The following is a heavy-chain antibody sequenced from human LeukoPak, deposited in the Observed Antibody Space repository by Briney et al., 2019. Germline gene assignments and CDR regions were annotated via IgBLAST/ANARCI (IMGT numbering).Heavy chain of an antibody. V-gene: IGHV3-48*01. CDR2: ISSSSSTI. CDR3: AREAFIAARRDWFDP. CDR1: GFTFGSYS. Sequence: PGGSLRLSCAASGFTFGSYSMNWVRQAPGKGLEWVSCISSSSSTIYYADSVKGRFTISRDNAKNSLYLQMNSLRAEDTAVYYCAREAFIAARRDWFDPWGQGTLVTVSS. J-gene: IGHJ5*02. D-gene: IGHD6-6*01.